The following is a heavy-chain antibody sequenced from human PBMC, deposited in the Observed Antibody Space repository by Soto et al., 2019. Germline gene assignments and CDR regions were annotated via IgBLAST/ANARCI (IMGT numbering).Heavy chain of an antibody. CDR3: AGSPEWSYALNEAVISTFGFY. J-gene: IGHJ4*02. D-gene: IGHD3-3*01. Sequence: QVRLVQSGTEVKKPGSSVKVSCQASGDTFSKYAISWVRQAPGQGLEWMGGIIPIFGAPNHAQKFQGRGTITAEGSKNTGYMELARLTSEDTAVYYCAGSPEWSYALNEAVISTFGFYWGQGTLVTVSS. CDR1: GDTFSKYA. CDR2: IIPIFGAP. V-gene: IGHV1-69*01.